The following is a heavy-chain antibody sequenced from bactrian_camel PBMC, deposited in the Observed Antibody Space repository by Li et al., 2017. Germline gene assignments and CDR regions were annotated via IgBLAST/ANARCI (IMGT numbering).Heavy chain of an antibody. J-gene: IGHJ4*01. Sequence: VQLVVSGGGLVQPGGSLRLSCAASGFTFGTDAVTWVRQAPGKGLECVSGINRGGDSTDYADSVKGRFTMFRDNAKNTLYLQMNNLKTEDTAVYHCAAEPRGSAYWGQGTQVTVS. D-gene: IGHD3*01. CDR3: AAEPRGSAY. CDR2: INRGGDST. V-gene: IGHV3S31*01. CDR1: GFTFGTDA.